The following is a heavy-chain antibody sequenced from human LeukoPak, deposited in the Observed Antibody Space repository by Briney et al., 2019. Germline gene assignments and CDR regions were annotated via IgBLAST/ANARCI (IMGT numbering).Heavy chain of an antibody. V-gene: IGHV1-46*01. J-gene: IGHJ3*02. CDR2: INPSGGST. CDR3: ARSLGPIEMATPLYDAFDI. D-gene: IGHD5-24*01. CDR1: GYTFTSYY. Sequence: ASVKVSCKASGYTFTSYYTHWVRQAPGQGLEWMGIINPSGGSTSYAQKFQGRVTMTRDTSTSTVYMELSSLRSEDTAVYYCARSLGPIEMATPLYDAFDIWGQGTMVTVSS.